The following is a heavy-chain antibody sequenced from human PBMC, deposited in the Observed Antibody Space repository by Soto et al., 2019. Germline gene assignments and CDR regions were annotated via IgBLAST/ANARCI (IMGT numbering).Heavy chain of an antibody. J-gene: IGHJ5*02. Sequence: SFSSGGYSWSWIRQPPGKGLEWIGYIYHSGSTYYNPSLKSRVTISVDRSKNQFSLKLSSVTAADTAVYYCARGRRITGRDWFDPWGQGTLVTVSS. D-gene: IGHD1-20*01. CDR3: ARGRRITGRDWFDP. V-gene: IGHV4-30-2*01. CDR1: SFSSGGYS. CDR2: IYHSGST.